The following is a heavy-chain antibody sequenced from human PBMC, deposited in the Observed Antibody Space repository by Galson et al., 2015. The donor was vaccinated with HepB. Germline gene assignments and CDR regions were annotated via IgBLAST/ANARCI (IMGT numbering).Heavy chain of an antibody. CDR2: IYPGDSDT. CDR1: GYSFTSYW. V-gene: IGHV5-51*03. J-gene: IGHJ4*02. Sequence: QSGAEVKKPGESLKISCKGSGYSFTSYWIGWVRQMPGKGLEWMGIIYPGDSDTRYSPSFQGQVTISADKSISTAYLQWSSLKASDTAMYYCARPECTNGVCYMVAYWGQGTLVTVSS. D-gene: IGHD2-8*01. CDR3: ARPECTNGVCYMVAY.